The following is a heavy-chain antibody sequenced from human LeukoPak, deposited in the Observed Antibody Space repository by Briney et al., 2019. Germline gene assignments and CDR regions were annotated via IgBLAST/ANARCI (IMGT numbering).Heavy chain of an antibody. J-gene: IGHJ4*02. V-gene: IGHV3-30-3*01. CDR2: ISYDGNNK. Sequence: PGRSLRLSCAASGFTFSTYPMFWVRQAPGKGLEWVALISYDGNNKYYADSVKGRFTISRDNSKNTLYLQMNSLRGEDTAVYYCAREVVAVAVNRDYWGQGTLITVSS. D-gene: IGHD2-15*01. CDR1: GFTFSTYP. CDR3: AREVVAVAVNRDY.